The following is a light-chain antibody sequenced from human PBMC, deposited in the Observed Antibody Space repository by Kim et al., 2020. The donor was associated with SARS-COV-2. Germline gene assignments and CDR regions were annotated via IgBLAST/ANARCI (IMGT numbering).Light chain of an antibody. CDR3: QQYNSYSYT. CDR1: QSISSW. V-gene: IGKV1-5*03. J-gene: IGKJ2*01. Sequence: DIQMTQSPSTQSASVGDRVTITCRASQSISSWLAWYQQKPGKAPNLLIYKASSLESGVPSRFSGSGYGTEFTLTISSLQPDDFATYYCQQYNSYSYTFGQKTKLEI. CDR2: KAS.